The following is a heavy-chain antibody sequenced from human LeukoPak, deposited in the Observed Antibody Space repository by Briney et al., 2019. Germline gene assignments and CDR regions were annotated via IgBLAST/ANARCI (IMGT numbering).Heavy chain of an antibody. V-gene: IGHV4-34*01. Sequence: PSETLSLTCAVYGGSFSGYYWSWIRQPPGKGLEWIGEINHSGSTNYNPSLKSRVTISVDTSKNQFSLKLSSVTAADTAVYYCARASGAAAGMSRWFDPWGQGTLVTVSS. CDR1: GGSFSGYY. D-gene: IGHD6-13*01. CDR2: INHSGST. J-gene: IGHJ5*02. CDR3: ARASGAAAGMSRWFDP.